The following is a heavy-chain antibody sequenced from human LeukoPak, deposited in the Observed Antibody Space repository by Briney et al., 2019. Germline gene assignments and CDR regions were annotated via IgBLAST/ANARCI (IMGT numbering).Heavy chain of an antibody. V-gene: IGHV1-3*01. D-gene: IGHD2-2*01. CDR2: INAGNGNT. CDR1: GYTFTNYA. CDR3: TRGIWSSHNKDYYFDY. Sequence: ASVKVSCKASGYTFTNYAMNWVRQAPGQRLEWMGWINAGNGNTKSSQRFQDRVTITRDTSASTAYMELNSLRSEDTAVYYCTRGIWSSHNKDYYFDYWGQGSLVTVSS. J-gene: IGHJ4*02.